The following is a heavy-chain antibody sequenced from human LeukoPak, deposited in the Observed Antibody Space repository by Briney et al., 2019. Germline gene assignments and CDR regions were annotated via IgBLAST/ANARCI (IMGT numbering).Heavy chain of an antibody. Sequence: PGGSLRLSCAASGFTFSDYALGWVRQAPGKGLEWVGRTRNKANSYTTEYAASVKGRFTISRDDSKNSLYLQMNSLKTEDTAVYYCAREPRSNYVPFDYWGQGTLVTVSS. CDR1: GFTFSDYA. CDR2: TRNKANSYTT. D-gene: IGHD3-16*01. J-gene: IGHJ4*02. V-gene: IGHV3-72*01. CDR3: AREPRSNYVPFDY.